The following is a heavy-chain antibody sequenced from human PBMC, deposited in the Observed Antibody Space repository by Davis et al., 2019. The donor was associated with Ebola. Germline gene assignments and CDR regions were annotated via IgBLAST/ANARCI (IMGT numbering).Heavy chain of an antibody. D-gene: IGHD2-8*02. J-gene: IGHJ6*02. CDR1: GFTFSSYG. CDR3: ARSGLYWGNYYYGMDV. Sequence: PGGSLRLSCAASGFTFSSYGMHWVRQAPGKGLEWVAVIWYDGSNKYYADSVKGRFTISRDNAKNSLYLQMNSLRAEDTAVYYCARSGLYWGNYYYGMDVWGQGTTVTVSS. V-gene: IGHV3-33*01. CDR2: IWYDGSNK.